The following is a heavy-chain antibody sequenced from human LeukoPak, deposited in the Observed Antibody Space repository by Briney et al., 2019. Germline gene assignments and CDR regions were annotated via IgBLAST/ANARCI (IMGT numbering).Heavy chain of an antibody. J-gene: IGHJ4*02. CDR3: ARDPYAYDILTGRL. V-gene: IGHV3-33*01. D-gene: IGHD3-9*01. CDR1: GFTFSSYG. Sequence: PGRSLRLPCAASGFTFSSYGMHWVRQAPGKGLEWVAVIWYDGSNKYYADSVKGRFTISRDNSKNTLYLQMNSLRAEDTAVYYCARDPYAYDILTGRLWGQGTLVTVSS. CDR2: IWYDGSNK.